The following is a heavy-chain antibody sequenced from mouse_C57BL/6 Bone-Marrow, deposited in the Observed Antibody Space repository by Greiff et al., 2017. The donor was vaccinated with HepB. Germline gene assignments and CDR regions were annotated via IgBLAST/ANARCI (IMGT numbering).Heavy chain of an antibody. CDR3: ARDPYYDYDVGY. V-gene: IGHV1-82*01. CDR2: IYPGDGDT. D-gene: IGHD2-4*01. CDR1: GYAFSSSW. J-gene: IGHJ2*01. Sequence: QVQLKQSGPELVKPGASVKISCKASGYAFSSSWMNWVKQRPGKGLEWIGRIYPGDGDTNYNGKFKGKATLTADKSSSTAYMQLSSLTSEDSAVYFCARDPYYDYDVGYWGQGTTLTVSS.